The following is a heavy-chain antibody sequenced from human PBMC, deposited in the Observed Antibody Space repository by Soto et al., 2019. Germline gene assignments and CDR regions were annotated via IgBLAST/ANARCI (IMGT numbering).Heavy chain of an antibody. Sequence: EVQLVESGGGLVQPGGSLRLSCVASGFTFSDHFMDWLRLAPGKGLEWVGRARNKVNGYTTAYAASVRGRFTISRDDSKNSLYLQMNSLKIEDTAVYFCDRLMGTSFDLWGQGTLVTVSS. J-gene: IGHJ4*02. CDR1: GFTFSDHF. V-gene: IGHV3-72*01. CDR3: DRLMGTSFDL. D-gene: IGHD2-8*01. CDR2: ARNKVNGYTT.